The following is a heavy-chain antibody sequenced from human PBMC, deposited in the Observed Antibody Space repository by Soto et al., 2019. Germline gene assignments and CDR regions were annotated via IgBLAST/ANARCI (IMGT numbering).Heavy chain of an antibody. J-gene: IGHJ4*02. Sequence: AGGSLRLSCAASGFTFSSYGMHWVRQAPGKGLEWVAVISYDGSNKYYADSVKGRFTISRDNSKNTLYLQMNSLRAEDTAVYYCAKPPQSSGWYGDYWGQGTLVTVSS. D-gene: IGHD6-19*01. CDR3: AKPPQSSGWYGDY. V-gene: IGHV3-30*18. CDR1: GFTFSSYG. CDR2: ISYDGSNK.